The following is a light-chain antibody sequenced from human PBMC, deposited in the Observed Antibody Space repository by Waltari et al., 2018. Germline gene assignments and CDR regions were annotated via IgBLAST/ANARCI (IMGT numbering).Light chain of an antibody. CDR3: QQYYSTPT. CDR2: WAS. CDR1: KSVLYSSNNKNY. Sequence: DIVMTQSPDSLAVSLGERATINCKSSKSVLYSSNNKNYLAWYQQKPGQPPKLLIYWASTRESGVPDRFGGSGSGTDFTLTISSLQAEDVAVYYCQQYYSTPTFGQGTKVEIK. V-gene: IGKV4-1*01. J-gene: IGKJ1*01.